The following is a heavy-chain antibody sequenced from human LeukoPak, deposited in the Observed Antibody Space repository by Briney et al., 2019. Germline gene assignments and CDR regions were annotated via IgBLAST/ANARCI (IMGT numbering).Heavy chain of an antibody. D-gene: IGHD3-9*01. CDR2: ITSGGDYI. CDR3: ARGHYDVLAASYKWTPDF. Sequence: GGSLRLSCAASGFTFNTFNMNWVRQAPGKGLEWVSSITSGGDYIYYADSEKGRFTTSSDNAKNSLSLQLNSLRVEDTAVYYCARGHYDVLAASYKWTPDFWGQGTLVTVSS. V-gene: IGHV3-21*01. J-gene: IGHJ4*02. CDR1: GFTFNTFN.